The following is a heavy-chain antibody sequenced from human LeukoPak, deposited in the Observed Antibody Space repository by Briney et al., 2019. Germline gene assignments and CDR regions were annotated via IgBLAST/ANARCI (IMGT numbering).Heavy chain of an antibody. D-gene: IGHD2-2*01. Sequence: TTSETLSLTCTVSGGSVSSYNWTWIRQPAGMGLELIGRIYTSGITNYSPSLRSRVTMSLDTSKNQFSLKMSSVTAADTAVYYCARYLVGPLVGSYYSHYMDVWGKGTTVTISS. CDR1: GGSVSSYN. CDR2: IYTSGIT. CDR3: ARYLVGPLVGSYYSHYMDV. V-gene: IGHV4-4*07. J-gene: IGHJ6*03.